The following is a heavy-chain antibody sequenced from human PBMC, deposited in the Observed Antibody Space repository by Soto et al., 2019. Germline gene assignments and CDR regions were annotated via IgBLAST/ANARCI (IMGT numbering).Heavy chain of an antibody. Sequence: TGGSLRLSCAASGFTFSSYWMSWVRQAPGKGLEWVANIKQDGSEKYYVGSVKGRFTISRDNAKNSLYLQMNNLRAEDSAVYYCARGTLWNGYQFFDYWGQGTLVTVSS. CDR3: ARGTLWNGYQFFDY. V-gene: IGHV3-7*01. CDR1: GFTFSSYW. CDR2: IKQDGSEK. D-gene: IGHD3-3*01. J-gene: IGHJ4*02.